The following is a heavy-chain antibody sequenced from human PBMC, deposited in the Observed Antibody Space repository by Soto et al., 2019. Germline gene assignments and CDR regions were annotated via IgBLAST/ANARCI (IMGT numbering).Heavy chain of an antibody. CDR2: INHSGST. CDR3: ARGLYYNWICRGRYYGMDV. D-gene: IGHD1-20*01. V-gene: IGHV4-34*01. J-gene: IGHJ6*02. Sequence: SETLSLTCAVYGGSFSGYYWSWIRQPPGKGLEWIGEINHSGSTNYNPSLKSRVTISVYTSKNQFSLKLSSVTAADTAVYYCARGLYYNWICRGRYYGMDVWGQGTTVTVSS. CDR1: GGSFSGYY.